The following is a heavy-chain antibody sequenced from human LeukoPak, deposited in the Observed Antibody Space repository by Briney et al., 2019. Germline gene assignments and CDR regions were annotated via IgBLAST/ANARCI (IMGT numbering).Heavy chain of an antibody. CDR1: GGSISSRSYY. J-gene: IGHJ4*02. Sequence: SETLSLTCTVSGGSISSRSYYWGWIRQPPGKGLEWIGSIFYSGTTYYNPSLKSRVTISGDTSKNQFSLKLNSVTAADTAVYYCARQVRRGYEGDYWGQGTLVTVFS. CDR3: ARQVRRGYEGDY. CDR2: IFYSGTT. V-gene: IGHV4-39*01. D-gene: IGHD3-16*01.